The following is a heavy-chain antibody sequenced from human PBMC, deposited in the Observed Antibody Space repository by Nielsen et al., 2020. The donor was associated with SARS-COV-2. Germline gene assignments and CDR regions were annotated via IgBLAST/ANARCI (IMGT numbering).Heavy chain of an antibody. Sequence: VRQAPGKGLEWVANVKEDGSEMYYVDSLKGRFTISRDNAKNSLYLQMNSLRAEDTAVYYCARDGYNYGGSDYYYGMDVWGQGTTVTVSS. J-gene: IGHJ6*02. CDR3: ARDGYNYGGSDYYYGMDV. CDR2: VKEDGSEM. D-gene: IGHD5-24*01. V-gene: IGHV3-7*01.